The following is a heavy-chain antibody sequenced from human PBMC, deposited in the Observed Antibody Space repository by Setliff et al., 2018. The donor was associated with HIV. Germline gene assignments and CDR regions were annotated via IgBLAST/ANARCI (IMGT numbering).Heavy chain of an antibody. CDR1: GGFISSSSYY. Sequence: SCTVSGGFISSSSYYWGWIRQPPGKGLEWIGSIFNDGRTYYNPSLKSRITIPMDTSTNQFSLKLSSVTAADTAVYFCARHFPSISLFFGDPGPFDRWGQGALVTVSS. D-gene: IGHD3-10*01. J-gene: IGHJ4*02. V-gene: IGHV4-39*01. CDR3: ARHFPSISLFFGDPGPFDR. CDR2: IFNDGRT.